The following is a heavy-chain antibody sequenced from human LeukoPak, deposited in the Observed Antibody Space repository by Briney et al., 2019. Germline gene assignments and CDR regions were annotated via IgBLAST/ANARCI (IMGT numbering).Heavy chain of an antibody. Sequence: SETLSLTCSVSGGSINSSSYYWGWIRQPPGKGLEWIGSVYYSGSTHYNPSLKSQVTISVDTSKNHFSLRLSSVTAADTAVYYCARQSIAARGYYYYMDVWGKGTTVTVSS. J-gene: IGHJ6*03. CDR3: ARQSIAARGYYYYMDV. D-gene: IGHD6-6*01. CDR2: VYYSGST. CDR1: GGSINSSSYY. V-gene: IGHV4-39*01.